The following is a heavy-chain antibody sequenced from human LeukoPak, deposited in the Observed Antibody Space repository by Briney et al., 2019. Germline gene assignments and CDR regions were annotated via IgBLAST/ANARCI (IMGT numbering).Heavy chain of an antibody. Sequence: ASVKVSCKASGGTFSSYAISWVRQAPGQGLEWMGGIIPIFGTANYAQKFQGRVTITADESTSTAYMELSRLRSDDTAVYYCAANYYDSSGYYRLAYWGQGTLVTVSS. CDR1: GGTFSSYA. D-gene: IGHD3-22*01. V-gene: IGHV1-69*13. CDR2: IIPIFGTA. J-gene: IGHJ4*02. CDR3: AANYYDSSGYYRLAY.